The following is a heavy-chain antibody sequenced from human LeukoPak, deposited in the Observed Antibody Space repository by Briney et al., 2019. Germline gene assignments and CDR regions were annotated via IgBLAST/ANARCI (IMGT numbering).Heavy chain of an antibody. CDR1: GFTFSSYT. D-gene: IGHD3-10*01. J-gene: IGHJ5*02. CDR3: GRDFLGESGAGGP. Sequence: GGSLRLSCAASGFTFSSYTMNWVRQAAGKGLEWASSISPSGHSTWHADSVEGRFTISRDNAKNSVYLQMTNLRVDDTAVYYCGRDFLGESGAGGPWGQGILVTVSS. CDR2: ISPSGHST. V-gene: IGHV3-21*01.